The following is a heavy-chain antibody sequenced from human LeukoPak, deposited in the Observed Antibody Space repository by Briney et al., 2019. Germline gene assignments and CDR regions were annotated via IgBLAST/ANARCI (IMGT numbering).Heavy chain of an antibody. CDR1: GGSISSYY. Sequence: NPSETLSLTCTGSGGSISSYYWSWIRQPPGKGLEWIGYIYYSGSTNYNPSLKSRVTISVDTSKNQFSLRLNSVTAADTAVYYCAREVYTYYSGSLGYYYMDVWGTGTSVTVSS. J-gene: IGHJ6*03. V-gene: IGHV4-59*12. D-gene: IGHD3-10*01. CDR2: IYYSGST. CDR3: AREVYTYYSGSLGYYYMDV.